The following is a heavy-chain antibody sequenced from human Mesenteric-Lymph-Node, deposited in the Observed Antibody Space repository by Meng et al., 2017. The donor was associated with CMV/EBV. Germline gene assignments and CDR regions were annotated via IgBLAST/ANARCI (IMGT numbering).Heavy chain of an antibody. Sequence: GESLKISCAASGFTFSDYAMHWVRQAPGKGLECVAFIQHDGGNEYYADSVKGRFSISRDNAKNSLYLQMNSLRAEDTAVYYCARDIRRYYYYGMDVWGQGTTVTVSS. CDR2: IQHDGGNE. CDR3: ARDIRRYYYYGMDV. CDR1: GFTFSDYA. J-gene: IGHJ6*02. V-gene: IGHV3-30*02.